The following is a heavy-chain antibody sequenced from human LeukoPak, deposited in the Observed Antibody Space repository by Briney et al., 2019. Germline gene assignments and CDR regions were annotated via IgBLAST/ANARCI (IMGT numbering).Heavy chain of an antibody. J-gene: IGHJ4*02. V-gene: IGHV3-74*01. D-gene: IGHD3-22*01. CDR1: GFTFSSHW. CDR3: ARDQAAYYDASAIDY. CDR2: INSAGSST. Sequence: GGSLRLSCAASGFTFSSHWMHWVRQAPGKGLVWVSHINSAGSSTSYADSVKGRFTISRDNAKNTLYLQMKSLRAEDTAMYYCARDQAAYYDASAIDYWGQGTLVTVSS.